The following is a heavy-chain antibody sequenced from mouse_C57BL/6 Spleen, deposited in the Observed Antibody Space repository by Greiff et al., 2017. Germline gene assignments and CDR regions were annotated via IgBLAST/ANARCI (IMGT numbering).Heavy chain of an antibody. D-gene: IGHD2-4*01. V-gene: IGHV5-16*01. CDR3: ARDDYDGGAFDY. Sequence: EVMLVESEGGLVQPGSSMKLSCTASGFTFSDYYMAWVRQVPEKGLEWVANINYDGSSTYYLDSLKSRFIISRDNAKNILYLQMSSLKSEDTATYYCARDDYDGGAFDYWGQGTTLTVSS. CDR2: INYDGSST. J-gene: IGHJ2*01. CDR1: GFTFSDYY.